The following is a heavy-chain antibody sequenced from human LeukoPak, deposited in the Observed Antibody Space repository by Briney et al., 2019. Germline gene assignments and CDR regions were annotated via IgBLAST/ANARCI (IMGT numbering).Heavy chain of an antibody. V-gene: IGHV3-11*01. CDR3: ARDLSGSGSYLDY. J-gene: IGHJ4*02. Sequence: GGSLRLSCAASGFTFSDYYMSWIRQAPGKGLEWVSYISSSGYTIYYADSVKGRFTISRDNAKNSLYLQMNSLRAGDTAVYYCARDLSGSGSYLDYWGQGTLVTVSS. D-gene: IGHD3-10*01. CDR2: ISSSGYTI. CDR1: GFTFSDYY.